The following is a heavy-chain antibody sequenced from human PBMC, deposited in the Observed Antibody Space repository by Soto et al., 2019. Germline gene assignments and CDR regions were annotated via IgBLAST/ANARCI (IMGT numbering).Heavy chain of an antibody. Sequence: KGSRKASGYTNTGYYIDCVLQDTGKGLEWMGWINPNSGGTNYAQKFQGWVTMTRDTSISTAYMELSRLRSDDTAVYYCARDPVGYPRSENYCYYGMDVWGQGTTVTVSS. D-gene: IGHD5-12*01. CDR2: INPNSGGT. CDR1: GYTNTGYY. J-gene: IGHJ6*02. V-gene: IGHV1-2*04. CDR3: ARDPVGYPRSENYCYYGMDV.